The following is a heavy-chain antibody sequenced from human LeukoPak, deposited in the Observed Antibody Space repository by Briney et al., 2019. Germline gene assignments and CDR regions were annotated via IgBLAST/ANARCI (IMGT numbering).Heavy chain of an antibody. CDR3: AKDRYCSSTRCYGDFDY. J-gene: IGHJ4*02. Sequence: GGSLRLSCAASGFTFSSYSMNWVRQAPGKGLEWVSYISSGSSTIYYADSVKGRFTISRDNAKNSLYLQMNSLRAEDTAVYYCAKDRYCSSTRCYGDFDYWGQGTLVTVSS. V-gene: IGHV3-48*04. CDR1: GFTFSSYS. D-gene: IGHD2-2*01. CDR2: ISSGSSTI.